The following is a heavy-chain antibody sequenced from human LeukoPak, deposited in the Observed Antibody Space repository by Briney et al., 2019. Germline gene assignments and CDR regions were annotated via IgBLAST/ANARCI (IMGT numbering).Heavy chain of an antibody. CDR2: INPSGGST. Sequence: ASVKVSFKASGYTFTSYYMHWVRQAPGQGLEWMGVINPSGGSTSYAQKFQGRVTMTRDTSTSTVYMELSSLRSEDTAVYYCARGNPLRYFDWLSEPFDYWGQGTLVTVSS. J-gene: IGHJ4*02. CDR1: GYTFTSYY. V-gene: IGHV1-46*01. D-gene: IGHD3-9*01. CDR3: ARGNPLRYFDWLSEPFDY.